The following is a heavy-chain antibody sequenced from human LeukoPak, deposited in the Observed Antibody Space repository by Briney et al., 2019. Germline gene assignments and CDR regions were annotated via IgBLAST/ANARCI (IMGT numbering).Heavy chain of an antibody. Sequence: PGGSLRLSCAASGFTFSNAWMNWVRQAPGKGLEWVGRIKSKTDDGTRDFAAPVKGRFTISRDDSKNTLYLQMNSLKIEGTAVYYCTSHAAFDPWGQGTLVTVSS. V-gene: IGHV3-15*07. J-gene: IGHJ5*02. CDR3: TSHAAFDP. CDR2: IKSKTDDGTR. CDR1: GFTFSNAW.